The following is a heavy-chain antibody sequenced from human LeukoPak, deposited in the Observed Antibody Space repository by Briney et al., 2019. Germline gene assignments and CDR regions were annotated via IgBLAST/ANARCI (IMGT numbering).Heavy chain of an antibody. CDR2: SSSSDDGK. Sequence: PGGSLRLSCTASGLSLNSYAMSWVRQVPGKGLEWVSASSSSDDGKWYAESVRGRFTISRDTSKNTVYLQMSSLRVEDAGVYYCAKAPVTSCRGAFCYPFDYWGHGTLVTVSS. D-gene: IGHD2-21*01. V-gene: IGHV3-23*01. CDR1: GLSLNSYA. CDR3: AKAPVTSCRGAFCYPFDY. J-gene: IGHJ4*01.